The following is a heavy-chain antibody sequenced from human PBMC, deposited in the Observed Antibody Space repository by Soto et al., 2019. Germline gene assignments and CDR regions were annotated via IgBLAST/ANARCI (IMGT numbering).Heavy chain of an antibody. Sequence: PSETLSLTCAVSGYPLTSGYYCGWIRQPPGKGLEWIGSIYHSGDTYYNPSLKSRVTISVDTSKNHFSLRLTSVTAADTAVYYCARARIVVAGTIVDYWGQGTLVTVS. V-gene: IGHV4-38-2*01. CDR3: ARARIVVAGTIVDY. J-gene: IGHJ4*02. CDR2: IYHSGDT. D-gene: IGHD6-19*01. CDR1: GYPLTSGYY.